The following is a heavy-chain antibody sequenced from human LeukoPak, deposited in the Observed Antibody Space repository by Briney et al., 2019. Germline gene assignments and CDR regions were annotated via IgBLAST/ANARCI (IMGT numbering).Heavy chain of an antibody. V-gene: IGHV3-30*18. CDR2: ISYDGSNK. D-gene: IGHD2-15*01. Sequence: GGSLRLSCAASGFTFSSYGMHWVRQAPGKGLEWVAVISYDGSNKYYADSVKGRFTISRDNSKNTLYLQMSSLRAEDTAVYYCAKDLTGETVVAATYNWFDPWGQGTLVTVSS. CDR1: GFTFSSYG. CDR3: AKDLTGETVVAATYNWFDP. J-gene: IGHJ5*02.